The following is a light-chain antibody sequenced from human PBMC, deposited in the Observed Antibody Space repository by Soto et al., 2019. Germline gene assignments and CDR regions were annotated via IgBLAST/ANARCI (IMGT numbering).Light chain of an antibody. CDR2: RAS. V-gene: IGKV1-5*03. J-gene: IGKJ1*01. CDR1: QTIIIW. CDR3: QQYSSYYPT. Sequence: IHMTHSPATLPASVVYRVTITFLSIQTIIIWVAWYRQKPGTAPDLLIYRASTLQRGVPSRFSGSGSGTDFTLSISSLQPGDFATYYCQQYSSYYPTFGQGTKVDIK.